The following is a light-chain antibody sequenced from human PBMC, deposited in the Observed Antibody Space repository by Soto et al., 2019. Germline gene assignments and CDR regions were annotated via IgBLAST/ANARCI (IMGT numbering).Light chain of an antibody. CDR3: QAWDSSTPVV. CDR1: KLGDKY. CDR2: EDR. J-gene: IGLJ2*01. Sequence: SYELTQPPSVSVSPGQTASITCSGDKLGDKYSCWYQQKSGQSPVLVIYEDRKRPSGIPERFSGSKSGNTATLTISGTQAMDEADYYCQAWDSSTPVVFGGGTKLTVL. V-gene: IGLV3-1*01.